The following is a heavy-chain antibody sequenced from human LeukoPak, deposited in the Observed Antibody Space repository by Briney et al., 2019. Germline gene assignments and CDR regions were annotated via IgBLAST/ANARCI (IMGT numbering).Heavy chain of an antibody. V-gene: IGHV4-31*03. D-gene: IGHD2-8*01. CDR1: GGSISSGGYY. CDR3: ARNPTRYCTNGVCPYFDY. J-gene: IGHJ4*02. Sequence: SETLSLTCTVSGGSISSGGYYWSWLRQHPGKGLEWIGYIYYSGSTYYNPSLKSRVTISVDTSKNQFSLKLSSVTAADTAVYYCARNPTRYCTNGVCPYFDYWGQGTLVTVSS. CDR2: IYYSGST.